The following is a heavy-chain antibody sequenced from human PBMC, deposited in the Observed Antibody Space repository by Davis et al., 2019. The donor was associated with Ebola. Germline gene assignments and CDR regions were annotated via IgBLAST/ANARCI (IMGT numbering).Heavy chain of an antibody. CDR2: INHSGST. V-gene: IGHV4-34*01. Sequence: SETLSLTCAVYGGSFSGYYWNWIRQTPGEGLQWIGEINHSGSTNYNPSLKRRVTISVDTSKNQFSLKVRSVTAADTAVYYCSRGPGYSYGRGEFEYWGQGTLVTVSS. CDR3: SRGPGYSYGRGEFEY. CDR1: GGSFSGYY. J-gene: IGHJ4*02. D-gene: IGHD5-18*01.